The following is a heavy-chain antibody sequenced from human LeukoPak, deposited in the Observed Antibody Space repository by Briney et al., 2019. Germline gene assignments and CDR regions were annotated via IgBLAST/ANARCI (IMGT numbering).Heavy chain of an antibody. D-gene: IGHD1-1*01. V-gene: IGHV3-7*01. CDR3: SRITTNGYFEY. J-gene: IGHJ4*02. CDR1: GFTFSSFW. Sequence: GGSLRLSCSASGFTFSSFWMGWVRQAPGMGLEWVASIRWDDERHHVDSVTGRFSVSRDNAKNSLYLQMNSLRAEDTAVYFCSRITTNGYFEYWGQGALVTVSS. CDR2: IRWDDER.